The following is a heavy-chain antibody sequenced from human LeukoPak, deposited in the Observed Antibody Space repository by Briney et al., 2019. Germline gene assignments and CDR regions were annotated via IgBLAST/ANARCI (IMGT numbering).Heavy chain of an antibody. V-gene: IGHV3-30*04. D-gene: IGHD6-6*01. Sequence: SRRLACAASAFTFTTLVMRCDRQAPSKGMEWVAIISTVGTNDNYTDSMKGPLTISRDNSKNTLYLQMNSRRAADTAVYYCARDKGISYLSSFDYWGQGTLVTVSS. CDR2: ISTVGTND. CDR3: ARDKGISYLSSFDY. J-gene: IGHJ4*02. CDR1: AFTFTTLV.